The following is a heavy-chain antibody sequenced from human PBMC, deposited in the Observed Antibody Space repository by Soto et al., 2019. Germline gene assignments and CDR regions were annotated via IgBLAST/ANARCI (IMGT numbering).Heavy chain of an antibody. CDR2: IDAGNGNT. V-gene: IGHV1-3*01. CDR1: GYTFTTYT. CDR3: ARVGYSAYDY. D-gene: IGHD5-12*01. Sequence: QVQHVQSGAEVKKPGASVKVSCKASGYTFTTYTIHWVRQAPGHGLEWMGWIDAGNGNTEYSQKFQGRVTFTRDTSGSTAYMELSSLRSEDTAVFYCARVGYSAYDYWGQGTLVTVSS. J-gene: IGHJ4*02.